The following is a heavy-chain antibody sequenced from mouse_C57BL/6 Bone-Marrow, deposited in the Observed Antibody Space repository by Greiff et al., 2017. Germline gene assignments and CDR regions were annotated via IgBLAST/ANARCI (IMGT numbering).Heavy chain of an antibody. J-gene: IGHJ2*01. CDR1: GFTFSSYA. V-gene: IGHV5-9-1*02. CDR2: ISSGGDYI. Sequence: EVNVVESGEGLVKPGGSLKLSCAASGFTFSSYAMSWVRQTPEQRLEWVAYISSGGDYIYYADTVKGRFTISRDNARNTLYLQMSSLKAEDTAMYYCTRAVTSYYFGYWGQGTTLTV. CDR3: TRAVTSYYFGY. D-gene: IGHD2-3*01.